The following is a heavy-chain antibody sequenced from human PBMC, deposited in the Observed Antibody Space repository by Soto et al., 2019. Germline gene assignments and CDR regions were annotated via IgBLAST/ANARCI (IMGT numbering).Heavy chain of an antibody. CDR3: ARRGDSSGYFTNSYDM. CDR2: IWYHGKNE. V-gene: IGHV3-33*01. D-gene: IGHD3-22*01. CDR1: GFTFSRFG. Sequence: QVQLVESGGGVVQPGRSLRLSCAASGFTFSRFGMHWVRQVPGKGLEWVALIWYHGKNEDYADSVKGRFTISRDNSKNTLYLHMNSLRAEDTAVYYCARRGDSSGYFTNSYDMWGQGTMVTVSS. J-gene: IGHJ3*02.